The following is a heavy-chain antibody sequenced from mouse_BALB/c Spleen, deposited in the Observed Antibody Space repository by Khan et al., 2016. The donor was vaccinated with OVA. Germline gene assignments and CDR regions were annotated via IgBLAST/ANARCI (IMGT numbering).Heavy chain of an antibody. CDR3: ARVYGGDFDY. Sequence: EVQLQESGPGLVKPSQSLSLTCTVTGYSIASDYAWNWIRQFPGNKLEWMGFISYSGNTNYNPSLKSRISITRDTSKTQFFLQLNSVTYEDTATYYCARVYGGDFDYWGQGTTLTVSS. CDR2: ISYSGNT. V-gene: IGHV3-2*02. J-gene: IGHJ2*01. CDR1: GYSIASDYA. D-gene: IGHD1-1*01.